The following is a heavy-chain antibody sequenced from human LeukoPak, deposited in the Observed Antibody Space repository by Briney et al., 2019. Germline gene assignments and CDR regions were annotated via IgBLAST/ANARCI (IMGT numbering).Heavy chain of an antibody. J-gene: IGHJ5*01. Sequence: GGSLRLSCVASGFIFSSYGMHWVRQAPGKGLEWVAGILYDGVNRYYANSVKGRFTVSRDTSENTLYLQMSSLRAEDTAVYYCARAAETHFYGQTWGKGARVTVS. D-gene: IGHD2/OR15-2a*01. V-gene: IGHV3-33*05. CDR3: ARAAETHFYGQT. CDR1: GFIFSSYG. CDR2: ILYDGVNR.